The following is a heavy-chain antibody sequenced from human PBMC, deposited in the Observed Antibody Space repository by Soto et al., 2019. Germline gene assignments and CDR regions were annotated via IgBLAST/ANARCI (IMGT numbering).Heavy chain of an antibody. Sequence: RLSCAASGFTFSSYEMNWVRQAPGKGLEWVSYISSSGSTIYYADSVKGRFTISRDNAKNSLYLQMNSLRAEDTAVYYCAGDLLDHDYGDYLGYYYYGMDVWGQGTTVTVSS. CDR2: ISSSGSTI. D-gene: IGHD4-17*01. CDR1: GFTFSSYE. J-gene: IGHJ6*02. CDR3: AGDLLDHDYGDYLGYYYYGMDV. V-gene: IGHV3-48*03.